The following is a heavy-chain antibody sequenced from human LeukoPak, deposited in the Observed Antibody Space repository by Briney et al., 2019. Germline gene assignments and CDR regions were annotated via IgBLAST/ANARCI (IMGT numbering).Heavy chain of an antibody. CDR1: GFTFSSYA. Sequence: GGSLRLSCAASGFTFSSYAMSWVRQAPGKGLEWVSAISGSGGSTNYADSVKGRFTISRDNSKNTLYPQMNSLRAEDTAVYYCAKGTRMVAARSGHDYWGQGTLVTVSS. V-gene: IGHV3-23*01. J-gene: IGHJ4*02. CDR3: AKGTRMVAARSGHDY. D-gene: IGHD6-6*01. CDR2: ISGSGGST.